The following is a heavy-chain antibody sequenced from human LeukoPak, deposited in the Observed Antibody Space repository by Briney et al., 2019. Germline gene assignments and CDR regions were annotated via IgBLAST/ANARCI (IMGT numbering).Heavy chain of an antibody. V-gene: IGHV4-59*08. CDR2: VYYSGST. CDR3: ARRIYSGYVDYLDY. D-gene: IGHD5-12*01. J-gene: IGHJ4*02. CDR1: GGSISSYY. Sequence: SETLSLTCTVSGGSISSYYWSWIRQPPGKGLEWIGYVYYSGSTNYNPSLKSRVTMSVDTSKNQFSLQLSSVTAADTAVYYCARRIYSGYVDYLDYWGQGTLVTVSS.